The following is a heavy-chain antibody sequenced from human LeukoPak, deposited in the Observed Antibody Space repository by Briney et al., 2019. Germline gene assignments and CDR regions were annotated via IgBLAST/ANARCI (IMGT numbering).Heavy chain of an antibody. CDR2: INHSGST. J-gene: IGHJ5*02. Sequence: SETLCLTCAVYGGSFSGYYWSWIRQPPGKGLEWIGEINHSGSTNYNPSLKSRVTISVDTSKNQFSLKLSSVTAADTAVYYCARGKRGYYDFWSGYYRGQNWFDPWGQGTLVTVSS. CDR3: ARGKRGYYDFWSGYYRGQNWFDP. CDR1: GGSFSGYY. D-gene: IGHD3-3*01. V-gene: IGHV4-34*01.